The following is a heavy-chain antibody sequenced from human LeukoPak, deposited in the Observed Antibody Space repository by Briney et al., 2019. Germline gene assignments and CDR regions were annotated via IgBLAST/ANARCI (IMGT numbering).Heavy chain of an antibody. CDR3: ARDEAGGGFDY. CDR2: IDRAGGT. D-gene: IGHD2-15*01. J-gene: IGHJ4*02. V-gene: IGHV3-13*01. Sequence: GGSLRLSCAASGFTFSNYDMHWVRQATGKGLEWVSAIDRAGGTYYAGSVRGRFTISRDNAMNSMYLQMSSLRDGDTAVYYCARDEAGGGFDYWGQGTLVTVSS. CDR1: GFTFSNYD.